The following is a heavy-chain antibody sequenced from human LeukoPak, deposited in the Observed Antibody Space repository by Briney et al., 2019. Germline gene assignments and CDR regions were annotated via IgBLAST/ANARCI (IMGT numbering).Heavy chain of an antibody. J-gene: IGHJ4*02. D-gene: IGHD2-21*02. CDR3: AIWGGVLAYCGGDCYSGFDY. Sequence: SVKVSCKATGGTFSSYAISWVRQAPGQGLEWMGRIIPILGIANYAQKFQGRVTITADKSTSTAYMELSSLRSEDTAVYYCAIWGGVLAYCGGDCYSGFDYWGQGTLVTVSS. CDR2: IIPILGIA. CDR1: GGTFSSYA. V-gene: IGHV1-69*04.